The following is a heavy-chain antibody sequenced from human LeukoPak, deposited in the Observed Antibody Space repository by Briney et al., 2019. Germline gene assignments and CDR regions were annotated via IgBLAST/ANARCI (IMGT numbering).Heavy chain of an antibody. V-gene: IGHV4-4*07. Sequence: SETLSLTCTVSGGSISSYYWSWIRQPAGKGLEWIGRIYTSGSTNYNPSLKSRVTMSVDTSKNQFSLKLSSVTAAATAVYYCAGESGDYYDSSGYYYVSGIDYWGQGTLVTVSS. J-gene: IGHJ4*02. CDR2: IYTSGST. CDR1: GGSISSYY. D-gene: IGHD3-22*01. CDR3: AGESGDYYDSSGYYYVSGIDY.